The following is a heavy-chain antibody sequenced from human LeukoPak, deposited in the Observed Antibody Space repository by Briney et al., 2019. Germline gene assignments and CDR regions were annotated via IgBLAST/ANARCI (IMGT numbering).Heavy chain of an antibody. CDR2: ISSSSSTI. Sequence: GGSLRLSCAASGFTFSSYSMNWVRQAPGKGLEWVSYISSSSSTIYYADSVKGRFTISRDNSKNTLYLQMNSLRAEDTAVYYCARVQIAVAGIDAFDIWGQGTMVTVSS. J-gene: IGHJ3*02. V-gene: IGHV3-48*01. CDR3: ARVQIAVAGIDAFDI. CDR1: GFTFSSYS. D-gene: IGHD6-19*01.